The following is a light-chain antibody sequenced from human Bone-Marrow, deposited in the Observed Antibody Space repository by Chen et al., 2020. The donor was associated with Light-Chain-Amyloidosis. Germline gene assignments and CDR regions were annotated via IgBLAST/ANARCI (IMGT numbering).Light chain of an antibody. CDR3: QQYGTSPLT. J-gene: IGKJ4*01. V-gene: IGKV3-20*01. CDR2: GSS. Sequence: EIVLTQSPGTLSLSPGEGANLSCRASQTISSNYLTWYQQKFGQAPRLLIYGSSSRATGIPDRFPGSGSGTDCTLAINRLEPEDFAMYYCQQYGTSPLTFGGGTKVEIK. CDR1: QTISSNY.